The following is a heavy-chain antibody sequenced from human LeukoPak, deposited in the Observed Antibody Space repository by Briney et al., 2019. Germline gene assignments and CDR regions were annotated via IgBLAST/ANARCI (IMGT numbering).Heavy chain of an antibody. CDR1: GFTFSSYA. Sequence: GGSLRLYCAASGFTFSSYAMTWFRQAPGKGLEWVSTITGGGGSTYYADSVKGRFTIPRDNSKDTLYLLMNSLRAEDTAVYYCAKGVFATPGAPWGQGTLVTVSS. D-gene: IGHD6-13*01. CDR2: ITGGGGST. V-gene: IGHV3-23*01. CDR3: AKGVFATPGAP. J-gene: IGHJ5*02.